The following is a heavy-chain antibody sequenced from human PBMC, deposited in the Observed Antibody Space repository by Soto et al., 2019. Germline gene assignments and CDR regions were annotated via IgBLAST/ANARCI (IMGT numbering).Heavy chain of an antibody. Sequence: QVQLQESGPGLVKPSETLSLTCTVSGGSVSSGSYYWSWIRQPPGKGLEWIGYIYYSGSTNYNPSLKSRVTISVDTSKNQFSLKLSSVTAADTAVYYCASGGFYSSSSYYFDYWGQGTLVTVSS. CDR1: GGSVSSGSYY. J-gene: IGHJ4*02. CDR2: IYYSGST. D-gene: IGHD6-6*01. CDR3: ASGGFYSSSSYYFDY. V-gene: IGHV4-61*01.